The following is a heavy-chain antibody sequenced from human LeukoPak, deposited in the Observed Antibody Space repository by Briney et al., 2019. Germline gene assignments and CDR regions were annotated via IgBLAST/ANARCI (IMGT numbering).Heavy chain of an antibody. D-gene: IGHD2-15*01. Sequence: SETLSLTCSVSGGSISDYYWSWIRQSPGKGLAWIGYIYSSGRAMYNASLKTLVTISLGTSRNQSSPRLKSVTAADTAVFYCARVGGYCSGGSCSSILNWFDPWGQGTLVTVSS. CDR2: IYSSGRA. CDR1: GGSISDYY. J-gene: IGHJ5*02. V-gene: IGHV4-4*08. CDR3: ARVGGYCSGGSCSSILNWFDP.